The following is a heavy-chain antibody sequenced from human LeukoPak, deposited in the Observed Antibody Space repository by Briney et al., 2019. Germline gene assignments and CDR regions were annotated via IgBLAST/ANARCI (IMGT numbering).Heavy chain of an antibody. CDR3: AKDQIGTLDY. Sequence: HAGGSLRLSCAASGFTFDDYAMHWVRQAPEKGLEWVSGISWNSGSIGYADSVKGRFTISRDNSKNTLYLQMNSLRAEDTAVYYCAKDQIGTLDYWGQGTLVTVSS. CDR1: GFTFDDYA. CDR2: ISWNSGSI. J-gene: IGHJ4*02. D-gene: IGHD1-14*01. V-gene: IGHV3-9*01.